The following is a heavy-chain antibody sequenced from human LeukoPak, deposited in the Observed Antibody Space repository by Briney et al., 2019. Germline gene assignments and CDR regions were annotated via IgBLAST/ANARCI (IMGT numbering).Heavy chain of an antibody. CDR2: ISGSGGST. D-gene: IGHD3-10*01. Sequence: GGSLRLSCAASGFTFSSYGMSWVRQAPGKGLEWVSAISGSGGSTYYADSVKGRFTISRDNSKNTLYLQMNSLRAEDTAVYYCAKDHLGSTVRGAVDYWGQGTLVTVSS. CDR1: GFTFSSYG. J-gene: IGHJ4*02. CDR3: AKDHLGSTVRGAVDY. V-gene: IGHV3-23*01.